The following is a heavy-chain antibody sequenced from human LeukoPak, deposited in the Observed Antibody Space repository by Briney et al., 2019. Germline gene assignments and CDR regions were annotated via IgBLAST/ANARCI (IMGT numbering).Heavy chain of an antibody. V-gene: IGHV3-21*01. D-gene: IGHD4-17*01. Sequence: GGSLRLSCAASGFTFSSYSMNWVRQAPGEGLEWVSSISSSSSYIYYADSVKGRFTISRDNAKNSLYLQMNSLRAEDTAVYYCAREGYGDYLTDAFDIWGQGTMVTVSS. CDR3: AREGYGDYLTDAFDI. J-gene: IGHJ3*02. CDR2: ISSSSSYI. CDR1: GFTFSSYS.